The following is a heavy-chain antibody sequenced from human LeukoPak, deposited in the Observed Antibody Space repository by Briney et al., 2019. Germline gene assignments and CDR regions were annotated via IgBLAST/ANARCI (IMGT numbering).Heavy chain of an antibody. CDR3: ARGQKAWYFDL. J-gene: IGHJ2*01. CDR2: IYYSGST. Sequence: PSETLSLTCTVSGGSISSYYWSWIRQPPGKGLEWIGYIYYSGSTNYNPSLKSRVTISVDTSKNQFSLKLSSVTAADTAVYYCARGQKAWYFDLWGRGTLVTVSS. CDR1: GGSISSYY. V-gene: IGHV4-59*01.